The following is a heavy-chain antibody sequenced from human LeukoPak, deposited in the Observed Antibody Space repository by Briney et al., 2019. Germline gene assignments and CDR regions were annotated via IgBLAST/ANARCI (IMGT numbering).Heavy chain of an antibody. V-gene: IGHV4-38-2*02. D-gene: IGHD2-2*01. CDR1: GYSISSGYY. J-gene: IGHJ5*02. CDR2: IYHSGST. Sequence: PSETLSLTCTVPGYSISSGYYWGWIRQPPGKGLEWIGSIYHSGSTYYNPSLKSRVTISVDTSKNQFSLKLSSVTAADTAVYYCARVDQYQLLHVPYNWFDPWGQGTLVTVSS. CDR3: ARVDQYQLLHVPYNWFDP.